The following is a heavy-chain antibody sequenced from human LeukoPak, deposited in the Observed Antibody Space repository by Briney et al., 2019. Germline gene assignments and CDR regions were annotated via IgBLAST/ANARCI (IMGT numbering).Heavy chain of an antibody. CDR1: GFTFSSYG. CDR3: AKDGETSYDFWSGYYTDY. J-gene: IGHJ4*02. D-gene: IGHD3-3*01. V-gene: IGHV3-30*02. CDR2: IRYDGSNK. Sequence: GGSLRLSCAASGFTFSSYGMHWVRQAPGKGLEWVAFIRYDGSNKYYADSVKGRFTISRDNSKNTLYLQMNSLGAEDTAVYYCAKDGETSYDFWSGYYTDYWGQGTLVTVSS.